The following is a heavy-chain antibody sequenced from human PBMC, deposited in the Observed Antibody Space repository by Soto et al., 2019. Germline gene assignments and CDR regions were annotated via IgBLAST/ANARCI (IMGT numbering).Heavy chain of an antibody. J-gene: IGHJ4*02. V-gene: IGHV3-23*01. CDR1: GFTFSSYA. Sequence: EVQLLESGGGLVQPGGSLRLSCAASGFTFSSYAMSWVRQAPGKGLEWVSAISGSGGSTYYADSVKGRFTISRDNSKNTLYLQMTSLRAEDTAVYYRAKARPLGYCSSTSCWYYFDYWGQGTLVTVSS. D-gene: IGHD2-2*01. CDR3: AKARPLGYCSSTSCWYYFDY. CDR2: ISGSGGST.